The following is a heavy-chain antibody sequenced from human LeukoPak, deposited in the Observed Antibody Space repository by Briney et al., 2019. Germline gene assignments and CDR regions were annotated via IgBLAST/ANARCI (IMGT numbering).Heavy chain of an antibody. V-gene: IGHV3-23*01. CDR1: GFTFSSHP. J-gene: IGHJ4*02. CDR3: AQGPLRSASSSSLFVYFDY. Sequence: GGSLRLSCAASGFTFSSHPMSWVRQAPGKGLEGGSVISGSGGSTYSADSAKGPFTISRDNSKNTLYLQMSSLRAEDTAVYYCAQGPLRSASSSSLFVYFDYWGKGPLVRVS. D-gene: IGHD1-26*01. CDR2: ISGSGGST.